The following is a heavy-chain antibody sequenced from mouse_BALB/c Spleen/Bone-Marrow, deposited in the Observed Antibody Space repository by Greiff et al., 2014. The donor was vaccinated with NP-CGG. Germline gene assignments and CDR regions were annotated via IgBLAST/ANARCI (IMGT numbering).Heavy chain of an antibody. D-gene: IGHD4-1*01. CDR3: NANWDY. V-gene: IGHV14-4*02. CDR2: IDTENDDT. J-gene: IGHJ2*01. Sequence: EVQLQQSGAELVRSGASVKLSCTASGFNIKDYYMHWVKQRPEQGLEWIGWIDTENDDTEYAPKFQGKATMTADTYSNTAYLQLSSLTSEDTAVCYCNANWDYWGQGTTLTVSS. CDR1: GFNIKDYY.